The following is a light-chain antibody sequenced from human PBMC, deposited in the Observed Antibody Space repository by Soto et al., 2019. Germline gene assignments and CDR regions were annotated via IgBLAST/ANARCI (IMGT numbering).Light chain of an antibody. Sequence: EIVMTQSPATLSVSPGERVTLSCRASQSVSRILAWYQQKPGQAPRLLNYGASTRATGIPARFSGSGSGTELTLTISSLQSEDFSVYYCQLYKNWPQFTFGPGTKVDI. CDR1: QSVSRI. CDR2: GAS. V-gene: IGKV3-15*01. J-gene: IGKJ3*01. CDR3: QLYKNWPQFT.